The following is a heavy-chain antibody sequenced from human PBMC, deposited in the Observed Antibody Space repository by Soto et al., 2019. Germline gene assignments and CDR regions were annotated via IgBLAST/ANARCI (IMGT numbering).Heavy chain of an antibody. Sequence: QVQLQESGPGLVKPSQTLSLTCTVSGGSISSGDYYWSWIRQPPGKGLEWIGYIYYSGSTYYNPSLKIRVTISVEPSKNQFSLKLSSVTAADTAVYYCAQVELKRGYSYGPPAYWGQGTLVTVSS. V-gene: IGHV4-30-4*01. D-gene: IGHD5-18*01. J-gene: IGHJ4*02. CDR1: GGSISSGDYY. CDR2: IYYSGST. CDR3: AQVELKRGYSYGPPAY.